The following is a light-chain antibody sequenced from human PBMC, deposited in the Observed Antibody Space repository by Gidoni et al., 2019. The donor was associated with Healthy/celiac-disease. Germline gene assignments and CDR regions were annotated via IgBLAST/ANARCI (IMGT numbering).Light chain of an antibody. CDR2: DVS. Sequence: QSALTQPRSVSGSPGQSGTISCTGTSSDVGGYNYVSWYQQHPGKAPKLMIYDVSKRPSGVPDRFSGSKSGNTASLTISGLQAEDEADYYCCSYAGSRRVFGTGTKVTVL. CDR3: CSYAGSRRV. CDR1: SSDVGGYNY. J-gene: IGLJ1*01. V-gene: IGLV2-11*01.